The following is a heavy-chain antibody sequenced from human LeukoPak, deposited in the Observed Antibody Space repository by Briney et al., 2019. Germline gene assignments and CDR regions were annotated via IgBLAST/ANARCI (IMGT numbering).Heavy chain of an antibody. D-gene: IGHD5-18*01. CDR1: RYTFTDYY. J-gene: IGHJ4*02. V-gene: IGHV1-2*02. CDR2: INPNSGVT. Sequence: ASVKVSCKASRYTFTDYYMHWVRHAPGQGLEWMGWINPNSGVTSYSQKFQDRVTMTRDMSISTAYMELSRLRSDDTAVYYCARELTAGGDFWGQGTLVTVSS. CDR3: ARELTAGGDF.